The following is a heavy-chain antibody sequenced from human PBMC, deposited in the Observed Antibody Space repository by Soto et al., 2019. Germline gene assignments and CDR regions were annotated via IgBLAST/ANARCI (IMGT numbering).Heavy chain of an antibody. CDR1: GFTFSSYA. CDR3: VKAPIAAAFDY. D-gene: IGHD6-13*01. Sequence: GGSLRLSCSASGFTFSSYAMHWVRQAPGKGLEYVSAISSNGGSTYYADSVKGRFTISRDNSKNTLYLQMSSLRVEDTAVYYCVKAPIAAAFDYWGQGTLVTVSS. V-gene: IGHV3-64D*06. J-gene: IGHJ4*02. CDR2: ISSNGGST.